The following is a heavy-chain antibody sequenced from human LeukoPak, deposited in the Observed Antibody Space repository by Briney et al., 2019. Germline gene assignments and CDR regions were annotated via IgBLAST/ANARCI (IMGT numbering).Heavy chain of an antibody. D-gene: IGHD1-1*01. CDR3: ARDFLDWGTRTGAFDI. CDR2: IYSDGTT. V-gene: IGHV3-66*01. Sequence: GGSLRLSCAASGFTFSNAWMSWVRQAPGKGLEWVSVIYSDGTTYYAASVKGRFTISRDISKNTLYLQMNSLRVEDTAMYYCARDFLDWGTRTGAFDIWGQGTMVTVSS. CDR1: GFTFSNAW. J-gene: IGHJ3*02.